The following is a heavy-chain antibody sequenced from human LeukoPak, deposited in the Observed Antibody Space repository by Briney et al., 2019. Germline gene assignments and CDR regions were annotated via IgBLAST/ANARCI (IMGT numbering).Heavy chain of an antibody. D-gene: IGHD1-26*01. CDR1: VGTFRSYA. CDR2: FIRIYGTA. CDR3: ARDPSSGSHDGGY. Sequence: AAVKVTFKASVGTFRSYAISWVRQAPGQGLEWMGGFIRIYGTANYELKCQGRGPITADESTRTAYMERSSVRSEDTAVYYCARDPSSGSHDGGYWGQGTLVTVSS. V-gene: IGHV1-69*13. J-gene: IGHJ4*02.